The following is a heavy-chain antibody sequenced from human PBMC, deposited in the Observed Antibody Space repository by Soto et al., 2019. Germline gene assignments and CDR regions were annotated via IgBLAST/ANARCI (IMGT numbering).Heavy chain of an antibody. CDR2: ISSGSTYT. D-gene: IGHD4-17*01. J-gene: IGHJ3*02. CDR1: GFTFSTYS. V-gene: IGHV3-21*01. CDR3: ARGWGTTVVSLDAFDI. Sequence: EVQLVEFGGGLVRPGGSLRLSCAASGFTFSTYSMNWVRQAPGKGLEWVLSISSGSTYTYYTDSLKGRFTISRDNVKNSLYLQLNSLRAEDTAVYYCARGWGTTVVSLDAFDIWGQGTMVTVSS.